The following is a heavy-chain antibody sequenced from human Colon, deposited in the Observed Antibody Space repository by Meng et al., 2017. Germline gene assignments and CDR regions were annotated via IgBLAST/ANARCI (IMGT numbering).Heavy chain of an antibody. CDR3: ARTNYGDYNWFDP. Sequence: VELQESGPGPVKPSHPLSLTCTVSGGSSSSGGFYWSWIRQHSGKGLEWIGYIYYSGSTYYNPSLRSRVAISIDTSKNQFSLKLTSVTAADTAVYFCARTNYGDYNWFDPWGQGTLVTVSS. D-gene: IGHD4-17*01. CDR1: GGSSSSGGFY. CDR2: IYYSGST. J-gene: IGHJ5*02. V-gene: IGHV4-31*03.